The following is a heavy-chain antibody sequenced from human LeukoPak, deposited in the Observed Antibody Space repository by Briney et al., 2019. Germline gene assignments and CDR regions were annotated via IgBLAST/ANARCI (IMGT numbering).Heavy chain of an antibody. D-gene: IGHD6-13*01. CDR3: ARAGVAAAGTLYYYYYMDV. CDR1: GYTFTGYY. Sequence: ASVKVSCKASGYTFTGYYMHWVRQAPGQGLEWMGWINPNSGGTNYAQKFQGRVTMTRDTSISTAYMELSRLRSDDTAVYYCARAGVAAAGTLYYYYYMDVWGKGTTVTISS. CDR2: INPNSGGT. V-gene: IGHV1-2*02. J-gene: IGHJ6*03.